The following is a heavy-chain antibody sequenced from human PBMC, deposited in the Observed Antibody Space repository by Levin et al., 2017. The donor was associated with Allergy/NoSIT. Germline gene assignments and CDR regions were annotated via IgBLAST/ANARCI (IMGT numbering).Heavy chain of an antibody. CDR2: IWYDGSNK. D-gene: IGHD3-3*01. V-gene: IGHV3-33*01. CDR1: GFTFSSYG. J-gene: IGHJ4*02. CDR3: ARAAMADYDFWSGYIAGYFDY. Sequence: GGSLRLSCAASGFTFSSYGMHWVRQPPGKGLEWVAVIWYDGSNKYYADSVKGRFTISRDTSKNTLYLQMNSLRAEDRAVYYCARAAMADYDFWSGYIAGYFDYWGQGTLVTVSS.